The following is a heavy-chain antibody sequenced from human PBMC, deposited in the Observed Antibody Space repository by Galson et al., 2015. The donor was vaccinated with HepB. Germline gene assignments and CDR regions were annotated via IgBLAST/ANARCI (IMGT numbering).Heavy chain of an antibody. CDR2: IYYSGST. CDR3: ARQSKTGSYYPRPYYVDY. D-gene: IGHD1-26*01. V-gene: IGHV4-39*01. CDR1: GGSISSSSYY. Sequence: SETLSLTCTVSGGSISSSSYYWGWIRQPPGKGLEWIGSIYYSGSTYYNPSLKSRVTISVDTSKNQFSLKLSSVTAADTAVYYCARQSKTGSYYPRPYYVDYWGQGTLVTVSS. J-gene: IGHJ4*02.